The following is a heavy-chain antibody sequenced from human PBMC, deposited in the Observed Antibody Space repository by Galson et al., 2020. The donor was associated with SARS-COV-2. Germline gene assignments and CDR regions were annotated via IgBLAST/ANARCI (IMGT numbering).Heavy chain of an antibody. CDR2: IYTGVNT. D-gene: IGHD1-26*01. CDR3: ARASRWDLYFDH. V-gene: IGHV4-61*02. CDR1: GVSISSGTYY. J-gene: IGHJ4*02. Sequence: SETLSLTCTVSGVSISSGTYYWSWIRQPAGKGLEWIGRIYTGVNTNYNPSLKSRVTISVDTSKNQFSLKLSSVTAADTAVYYGARASRWDLYFDHWGQGTLVTVSS.